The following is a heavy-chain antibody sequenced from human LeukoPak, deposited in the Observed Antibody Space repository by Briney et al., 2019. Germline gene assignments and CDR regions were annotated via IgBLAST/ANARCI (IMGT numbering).Heavy chain of an antibody. CDR1: GFTFSSYS. J-gene: IGHJ6*03. CDR3: ARAPDFWSGYYLLNYYYYYMDV. D-gene: IGHD3-3*01. V-gene: IGHV3-48*01. CDR2: ISSSSSTI. Sequence: PGGSLRLSCTASGFTFSSYSMNWVRQAPGKGLEWVSYISSSSSTIYYADPVKGRFTISRDNAKNSLYLQMNSLRAEDTAVYYCARAPDFWSGYYLLNYYYYYMDVWGKGTTVTVSS.